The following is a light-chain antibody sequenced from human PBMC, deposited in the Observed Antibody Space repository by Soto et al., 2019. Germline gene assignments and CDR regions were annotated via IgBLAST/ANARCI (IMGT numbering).Light chain of an antibody. V-gene: IGKV1-5*01. Sequence: DIQMTQSPSTLSASVGDRVTITCRASQNINRWLAWYQQKPGKAPKLLIYDASRLESGVPSRFSGSGSGTEFTLTISSLQPDDFATYYCQQCYSVFYNFGQGTKLEIK. CDR3: QQCYSVFYN. CDR2: DAS. CDR1: QNINRW. J-gene: IGKJ2*01.